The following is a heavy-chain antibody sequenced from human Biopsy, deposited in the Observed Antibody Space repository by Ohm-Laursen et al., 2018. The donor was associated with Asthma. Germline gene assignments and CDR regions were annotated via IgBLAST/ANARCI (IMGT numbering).Heavy chain of an antibody. J-gene: IGHJ6*02. D-gene: IGHD5-12*01. CDR2: LIPVLGTA. Sequence: SAKVSCKASGDSLGSFINYAISWVRQAPRQGLEWMGGLIPVLGTADYAPMFEGRVTITADESTSTAYLELTSLRFEDTAVYYCARGYSGTDRIVYYYSGMEVWGQGTTVTVSS. CDR3: ARGYSGTDRIVYYYSGMEV. V-gene: IGHV1-69*13. CDR1: GDSLGSFINYA.